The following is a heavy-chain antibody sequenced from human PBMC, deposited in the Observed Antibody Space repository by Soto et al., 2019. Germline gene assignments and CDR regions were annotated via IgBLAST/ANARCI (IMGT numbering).Heavy chain of an antibody. CDR3: AREEGYYYMGTFAVYYMDV. J-gene: IGHJ6*03. V-gene: IGHV1-69*08. CDR1: GGTLSSET. Sequence: QVQLVQSGPEVKKSGSSVKVSCKVSGGTLSSETISWLRQAPGQGLEWMGRIIPLLGIGNYAQKFQGRVTITEDISTNTGYMELSSLTSQDTAIYYCAREEGYYYMGTFAVYYMDVWGNGTTVTVSS. CDR2: IIPLLGIG. D-gene: IGHD3-10*01.